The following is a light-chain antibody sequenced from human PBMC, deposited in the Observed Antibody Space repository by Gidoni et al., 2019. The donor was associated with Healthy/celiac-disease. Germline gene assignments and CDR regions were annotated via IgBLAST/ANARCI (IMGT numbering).Light chain of an antibody. CDR2: RNN. V-gene: IGLV1-47*01. CDR3: AAWDDSLSGWV. Sequence: QSVLTQPPSASGNPGQRVTISCSGSSSNIGSNYVYWYQQLPGTAPKLLIYRNNQRPSGVPDLFSGSKSCTSASLAIRGLRSEDEADYYCAAWDDSLSGWVFGGGTKLTVL. J-gene: IGLJ3*02. CDR1: SSNIGSNY.